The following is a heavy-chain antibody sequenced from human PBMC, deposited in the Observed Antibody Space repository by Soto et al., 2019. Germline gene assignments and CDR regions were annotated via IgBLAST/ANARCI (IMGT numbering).Heavy chain of an antibody. CDR2: IVVGSGNT. J-gene: IGHJ4*02. D-gene: IGHD3-10*01. CDR1: GFTFTSSA. V-gene: IGHV1-58*01. Sequence: SVKVSCKASGFTFTSSAVQWVRQARGQRLEWIGWIVVGSGNTNYAQKFQERVTITRDMSTSTAYMELSSLRSEDTAGYYCAAPSMVRGVILADYWGQGPLVPVSS. CDR3: AAPSMVRGVILADY.